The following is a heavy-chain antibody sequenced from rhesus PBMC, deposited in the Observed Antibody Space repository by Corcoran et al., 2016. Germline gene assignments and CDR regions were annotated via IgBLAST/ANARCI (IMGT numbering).Heavy chain of an antibody. CDR2: IFWDDDK. CDR1: GFSLSPSGMG. Sequence: QVTLKESGPALVKPTQTLTLTCTFSGFSLSPSGMGVGWYSEPPVKALEWLASIFWDDDKYYSTSLNSRLTISQATSKNQVVLTMTNMDPVDTATYYCARGAGIAAADYWGQGVLVTVSS. V-gene: IGHV2S1*01. CDR3: ARGAGIAAADY. D-gene: IGHD6-31*01. J-gene: IGHJ4*01.